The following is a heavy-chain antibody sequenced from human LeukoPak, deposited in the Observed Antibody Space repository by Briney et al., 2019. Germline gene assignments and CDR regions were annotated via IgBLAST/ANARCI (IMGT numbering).Heavy chain of an antibody. CDR3: AEDQVAAAGPAFDY. J-gene: IGHJ4*02. Sequence: GGSLRLSCAASGFTFSSYGMHWVRQAPGKGLEWVAFIRYDGSNKYYADSVKGRFTISRDNSKNTLYLQMNSLRAEDTAVYYCAEDQVAAAGPAFDYWGQGTLVTVSS. D-gene: IGHD6-13*01. CDR2: IRYDGSNK. CDR1: GFTFSSYG. V-gene: IGHV3-30*02.